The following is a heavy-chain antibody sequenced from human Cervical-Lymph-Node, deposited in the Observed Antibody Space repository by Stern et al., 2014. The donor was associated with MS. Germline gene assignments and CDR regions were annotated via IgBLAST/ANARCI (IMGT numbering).Heavy chain of an antibody. CDR3: ARDWYSYGSAYYYGLDV. J-gene: IGHJ6*02. V-gene: IGHV1-69*01. D-gene: IGHD5-18*01. CDR1: GGTSNSHA. Sequence: QVQLGQSGAEVKKPGSSVKVSCKASGGTSNSHAISWVRQAPGQGLEWMGGIITSYGTTNYAEKFQGRVTITADESTSTAYMELRSLRSEDTAVYYCARDWYSYGSAYYYGLDVWGQGTAVTVSS. CDR2: IITSYGTT.